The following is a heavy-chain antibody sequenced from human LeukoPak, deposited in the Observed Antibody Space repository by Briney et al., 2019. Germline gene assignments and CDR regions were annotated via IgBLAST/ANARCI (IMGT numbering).Heavy chain of an antibody. V-gene: IGHV3-23*01. CDR2: ISGSGGNT. J-gene: IGHJ4*02. Sequence: GGSLRLFCAASGFTFSSYAMSWVRQAPGKGLEWVSAISGSGGNTYYADSVKGRFTISRDNSKNTLYLQMNSLRAEDTAVYYCAKGPDDFWSGYYTEYWGQGTLVTVSS. D-gene: IGHD3-3*01. CDR1: GFTFSSYA. CDR3: AKGPDDFWSGYYTEY.